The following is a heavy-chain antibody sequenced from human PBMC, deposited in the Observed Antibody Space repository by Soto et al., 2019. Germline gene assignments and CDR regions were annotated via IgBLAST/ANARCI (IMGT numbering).Heavy chain of an antibody. CDR2: ISWNSGSI. J-gene: IGHJ6*03. CDR1: GFTFDDYA. V-gene: IGHV3-9*01. D-gene: IGHD6-13*01. CDR3: AKDIPSPRIAAAGPISYYYYMDV. Sequence: GGSLRLSCAASGFTFDDYAMHWVRQAPGKGLEWVSGISWNSGSIGYADSVKGRFTISRDNAKNSLYLQMNSLRAEDTALYYCAKDIPSPRIAAAGPISYYYYMDVWGKGTTVTVSS.